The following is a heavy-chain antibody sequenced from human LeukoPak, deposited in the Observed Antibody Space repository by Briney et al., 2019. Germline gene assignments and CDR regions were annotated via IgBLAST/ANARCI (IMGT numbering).Heavy chain of an antibody. CDR3: ARVDPLPGIAAAGEEWFDP. CDR2: IYTSGST. J-gene: IGHJ5*02. D-gene: IGHD6-13*01. V-gene: IGHV4-4*07. CDR1: GGSISSYY. Sequence: SETLSLTCTVSGGSISSYYWSWIRQPAGKGLEWLGRIYTSGSTNYNPSLKSRVTMSVDTSKNQFSLKLSSVTAADTAVYYCARVDPLPGIAAAGEEWFDPWGQGTLVTVSS.